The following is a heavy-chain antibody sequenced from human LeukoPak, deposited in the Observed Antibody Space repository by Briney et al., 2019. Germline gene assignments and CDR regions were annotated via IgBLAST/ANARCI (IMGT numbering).Heavy chain of an antibody. J-gene: IGHJ6*03. Sequence: GGSLRLSCAASGFTLSDHYMSWIRQAPGKGLEWVSYISSSGSTIYYADSVKGRFTISRDNAKNSLYLQMNSLRAEDTAVYYCARVGRSDYYMDVWGKGTTVTVSS. CDR1: GFTLSDHY. CDR2: ISSSGSTI. CDR3: ARVGRSDYYMDV. V-gene: IGHV3-11*01.